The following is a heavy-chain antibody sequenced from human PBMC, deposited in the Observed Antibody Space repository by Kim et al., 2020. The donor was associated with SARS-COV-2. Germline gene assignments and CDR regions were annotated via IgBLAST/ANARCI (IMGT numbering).Heavy chain of an antibody. CDR3: AKGVEEVTTYCSDS. CDR1: GFNFGDYA. V-gene: IGHV3-9*01. CDR2: ISWNSGDI. D-gene: IGHD4-17*01. J-gene: IGHJ4*02. Sequence: GGSLRLSCAASGFNFGDYAMHWVRQAPGKGLEWVSGISWNSGDIGYAGSVKGRFTISRDNAKNSLYLQMNSLRTEDTALYYCAKGVEEVTTYCSDSWGQGTLVTVSS.